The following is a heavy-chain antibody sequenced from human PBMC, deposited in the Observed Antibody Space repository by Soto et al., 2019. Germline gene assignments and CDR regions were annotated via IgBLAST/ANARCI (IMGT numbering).Heavy chain of an antibody. CDR2: IYYSGST. CDR3: ARRYDYIWGSYPATFDY. J-gene: IGHJ4*02. D-gene: IGHD3-16*02. CDR1: GGSISSSSYY. Sequence: SETLSLTCTVSGGSISSSSYYWGWIRQPPGKGLEWIGSIYYSGSTYCNPSLKSRVTISVDTSKNQFSLKLSSVTAADTAVYYCARRYDYIWGSYPATFDYWGQGTLVTVSS. V-gene: IGHV4-39*01.